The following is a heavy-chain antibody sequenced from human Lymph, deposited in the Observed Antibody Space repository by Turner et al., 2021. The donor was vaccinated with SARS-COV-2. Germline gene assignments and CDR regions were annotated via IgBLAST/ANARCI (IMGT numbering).Heavy chain of an antibody. Sequence: QFQLQESSPGLVKPSRTLSLTCTVSVGSISSGGYYWSWTRQHPGKGLEWIGYSYYSSSTDYNPSLESRVRISVDTSKDQSSQKLSSVTAADTAVDYGARDYGGNSNYFDYWGQGTLVTVSS. D-gene: IGHD4-17*01. V-gene: IGHV4-31*03. CDR3: ARDYGGNSNYFDY. CDR1: VGSISSGGYY. J-gene: IGHJ4*02. CDR2: SYYSSST.